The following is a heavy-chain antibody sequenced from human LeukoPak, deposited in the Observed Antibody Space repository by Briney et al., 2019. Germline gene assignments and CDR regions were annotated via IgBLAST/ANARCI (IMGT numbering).Heavy chain of an antibody. CDR3: ARGGRIVGATDAFDI. D-gene: IGHD1-26*01. V-gene: IGHV3-30-3*01. Sequence: GGSLRLSWAASGFTFSSYAMHWVRQAPGKGLEWVAVISYDGSNKYYADSVKGRFTISRDNSKNTLYLQMNSLRAEDTAVYYCARGGRIVGATDAFDIWGQGTMVTVSS. J-gene: IGHJ3*02. CDR2: ISYDGSNK. CDR1: GFTFSSYA.